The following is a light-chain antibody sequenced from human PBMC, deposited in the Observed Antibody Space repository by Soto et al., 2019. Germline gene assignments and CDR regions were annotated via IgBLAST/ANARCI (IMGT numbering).Light chain of an antibody. J-gene: IGLJ2*01. CDR1: SSDIGAYNS. CDR2: DVS. Sequence: QSALTQPASVSASPGQSITISCTGTSSDIGAYNSVSWYQQHPGKAPQLMIYDVSYRPSGISSRVSGSKSGNTASLAISGPKADDDADYYCASYTSARIRVFGGGTKLTVL. CDR3: ASYTSARIRV. V-gene: IGLV2-14*03.